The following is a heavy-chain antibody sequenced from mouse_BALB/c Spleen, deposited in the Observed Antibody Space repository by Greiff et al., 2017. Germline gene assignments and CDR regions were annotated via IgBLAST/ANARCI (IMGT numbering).Heavy chain of an antibody. CDR2: INSNGGST. CDR3: ARERGYYDYDGPWFAY. Sequence: EVKLMESGGGLVQPGGSLKLSCAASGFTFSSYGMSWVRQTPDKRLELVATINSNGGSTYYPDSVKGRFTISRDNAKNTLYLQMSSLKSEDTAMYYCARERGYYDYDGPWFAYWGQGTLVTVSA. V-gene: IGHV5-6-3*01. D-gene: IGHD2-4*01. J-gene: IGHJ3*01. CDR1: GFTFSSYG.